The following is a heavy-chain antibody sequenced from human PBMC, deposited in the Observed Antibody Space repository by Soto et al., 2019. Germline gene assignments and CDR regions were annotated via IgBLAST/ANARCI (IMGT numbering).Heavy chain of an antibody. J-gene: IGHJ6*02. CDR3: AREQLSWFGESLSSYYYGMDV. D-gene: IGHD3-10*01. CDR1: GYNFTTYV. CDR2: INCGSGNT. Sequence: QVQIVQSGAEVKQPGASATLSCKTSGYNFTTYVVHWLRQAPGQGPEWMGWINCGSGNTVYSQKFQGRVTFTRDTSARTAYMDLDSLTSGDTAVYYCAREQLSWFGESLSSYYYGMDVWGQGTTVTVSS. V-gene: IGHV1-3*01.